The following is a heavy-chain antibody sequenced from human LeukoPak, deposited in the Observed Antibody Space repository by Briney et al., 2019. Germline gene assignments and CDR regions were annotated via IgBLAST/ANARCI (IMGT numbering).Heavy chain of an antibody. CDR2: INHSGST. Sequence: SETLSLTCAVYGGSFSGYYWSWIRQPPGKGLEWIGEINHSGSTDYNPSLKSRVTISVDTSKNQFSLKLSSVTAADTAVYYCAREGDLDCGGDCRPHYFIDYWGQGTLVTVSS. D-gene: IGHD2-21*02. V-gene: IGHV4-34*01. CDR3: AREGDLDCGGDCRPHYFIDY. CDR1: GGSFSGYY. J-gene: IGHJ4*02.